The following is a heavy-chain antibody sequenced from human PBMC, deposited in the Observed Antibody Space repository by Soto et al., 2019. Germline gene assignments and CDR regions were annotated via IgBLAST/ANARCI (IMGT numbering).Heavy chain of an antibody. CDR3: ARAGAVACPYYYSYGMDV. J-gene: IGHJ6*02. Sequence: SETLSLTGTVSGGSISSYYCSWIRQPPWKGLEWIGYIYYSGSTNYNPSLKSRVTISVDTSKNQFSLKMSSVTAADTAVYYCARAGAVACPYYYSYGMDVSGQRTTVTVSS. D-gene: IGHD6-19*01. CDR2: IYYSGST. CDR1: GGSISSYY. V-gene: IGHV4-59*01.